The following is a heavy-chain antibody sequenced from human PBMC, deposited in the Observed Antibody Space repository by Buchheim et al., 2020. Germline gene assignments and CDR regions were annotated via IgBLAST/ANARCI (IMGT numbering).Heavy chain of an antibody. Sequence: QVQLVQSGAEVKKPGSSVKVSCKASGGTFSSYAISWVRQAPGQGLEWMGGIIPIFGTANYAQKFQGRVTITADESTSTAYMELSSLRSEDTAVYYCARGPHMYYDILTGYYNVVGYSANYWGQGTL. J-gene: IGHJ4*02. V-gene: IGHV1-69*01. CDR3: ARGPHMYYDILTGYYNVVGYSANY. CDR2: IIPIFGTA. CDR1: GGTFSSYA. D-gene: IGHD3-9*01.